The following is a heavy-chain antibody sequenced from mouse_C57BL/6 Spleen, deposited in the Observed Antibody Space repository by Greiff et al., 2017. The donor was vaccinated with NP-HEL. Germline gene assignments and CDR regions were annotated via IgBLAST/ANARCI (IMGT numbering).Heavy chain of an antibody. V-gene: IGHV14-2*01. CDR1: GFNIKDYY. CDR3: AIYYYGSSPYYAMDY. D-gene: IGHD1-1*01. CDR2: IDPEDGET. Sequence: EVKLQESGAELVKPGASVKLSCTASGFNIKDYYMHWVKQRTEQGLEWIGRIDPEDGETKYAPKFQGKATITADTSSNTAYLQLSSLTSEDTAVYYCAIYYYGSSPYYAMDYWGQGTSVTVSS. J-gene: IGHJ4*01.